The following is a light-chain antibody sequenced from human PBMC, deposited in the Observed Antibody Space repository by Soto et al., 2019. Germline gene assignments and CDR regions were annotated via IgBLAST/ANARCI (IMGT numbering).Light chain of an antibody. J-gene: IGKJ2*01. CDR3: MQATQYPPYT. CDR1: QSLLHSDGNTY. V-gene: IGKV2-24*01. CDR2: KTS. Sequence: DIVLTQTPLSSPVTLGQPASISCRSSQSLLHSDGNTYLSWLQQRPGQPPRLLIYKTSNRFSGVPDRFSGIGAGTDFTLKISRVEAEDVGVYYCMQATQYPPYTFGQGTKLEI.